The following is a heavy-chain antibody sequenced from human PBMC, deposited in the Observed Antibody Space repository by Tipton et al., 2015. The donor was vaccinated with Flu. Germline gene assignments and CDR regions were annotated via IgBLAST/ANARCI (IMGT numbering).Heavy chain of an antibody. V-gene: IGHV4-38-2*01. Sequence: TLSLTCAVSGDSISSDYFWGWIRQPPGKGLEWIATIHRSGDTKYAPSLRSRVTISVDTSKNQVSLKLTSVTAADTAVYYCAKWEVGSIRYWGHGIEVTVSS. CDR1: GDSISSDYF. CDR3: AKWEVGSIRY. J-gene: IGHJ4*01. CDR2: IHRSGDT. D-gene: IGHD1-26*01.